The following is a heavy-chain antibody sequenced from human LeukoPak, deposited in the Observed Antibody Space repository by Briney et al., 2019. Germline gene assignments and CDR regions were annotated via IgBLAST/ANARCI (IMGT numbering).Heavy chain of an antibody. CDR2: INPVGGST. J-gene: IGHJ4*02. CDR1: GYTFTTYY. CDR3: ARNVGSGFDY. V-gene: IGHV1-46*01. Sequence: ASVKVSCKASGYTFTTYYIHWVRQAPGQGLEWMGFINPVGGSTSYAQKFQGRLTMTRDTSTSAVYMELSSLRSEDTAMYYCARNVGSGFDYWGQGTLVTVSS. D-gene: IGHD1-1*01.